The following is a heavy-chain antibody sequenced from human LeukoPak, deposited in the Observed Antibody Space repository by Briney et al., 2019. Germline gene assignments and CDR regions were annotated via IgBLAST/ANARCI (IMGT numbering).Heavy chain of an antibody. CDR1: GGSISSYY. D-gene: IGHD3-3*01. V-gene: IGHV4-59*01. CDR2: IYYSGST. CDR3: ARDHSQNYDFWSGPLGWFDP. J-gene: IGHJ5*02. Sequence: SETLSLTCTVSGGSISSYYWSWIRQPPGKGLEWIGYIYYSGSTNYNPSLKSRVTISVDTSKNQFSLKLSSVTAADTAVYYCARDHSQNYDFWSGPLGWFDPWGQGTLVTVSS.